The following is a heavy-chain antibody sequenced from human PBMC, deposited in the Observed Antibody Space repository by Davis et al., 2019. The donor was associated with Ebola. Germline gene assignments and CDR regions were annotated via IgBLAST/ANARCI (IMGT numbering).Heavy chain of an antibody. J-gene: IGHJ4*02. D-gene: IGHD3-16*01. CDR3: SGGGVVDY. CDR1: GFPFSGSA. V-gene: IGHV3-73*01. CDR2: IRSKANSYAT. Sequence: GGSLRLSCAASGFPFSGSAMHWVRQASGKGLEWVGRIRSKANSYATAYAASVKGRFTISRDDSKNTAYLQMNSLKTEDTAVYYCSGGGVVDYWGQGTLVTVSS.